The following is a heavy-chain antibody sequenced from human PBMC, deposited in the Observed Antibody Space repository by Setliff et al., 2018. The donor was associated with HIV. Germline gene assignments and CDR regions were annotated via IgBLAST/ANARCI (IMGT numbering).Heavy chain of an antibody. CDR3: ARDRHCSRGICCEPNWFDP. D-gene: IGHD2-15*01. CDR1: GGTFSSYA. V-gene: IGHV1-69*10. CDR2: IIPIIGIT. Sequence: GASVKVSCKASGGTFSSYAISWVRQAPGQGLEWMGGIIPIIGITNQAQKFRGRVTLTADESTSTAYMELSSLTSEDSAVYYCARDRHCSRGICCEPNWFDPWGQGTLVTVSS. J-gene: IGHJ5*02.